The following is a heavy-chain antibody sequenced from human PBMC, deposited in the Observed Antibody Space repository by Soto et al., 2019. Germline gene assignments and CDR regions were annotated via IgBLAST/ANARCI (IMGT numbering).Heavy chain of an antibody. D-gene: IGHD3-16*01. CDR3: VKYTVTGDLGES. CDR1: GFTFSSYA. J-gene: IGHJ5*02. CDR2: VSRAGTYT. Sequence: EVQLLESGGDVVRPGGSLRLSCAASGFTFSSYAMGWVRQAPGKGLEWVAGVSRAGTYTFYADSVRGRFSISRDNSRVTVALYMNAVRGDDTAVYFCVKYTVTGDLGESWGQGTLVSVSS. V-gene: IGHV3-23*01.